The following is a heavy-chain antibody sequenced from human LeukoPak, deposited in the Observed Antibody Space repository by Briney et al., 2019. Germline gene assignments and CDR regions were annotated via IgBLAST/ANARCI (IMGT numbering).Heavy chain of an antibody. CDR2: INWNSDSI. CDR3: AKGYSSGWYLDAFDI. J-gene: IGHJ3*02. V-gene: IGHV3-9*01. Sequence: GGSLRLSCAVSGFTFDDYAMHWVRQVPGKGLEWVSGINWNSDSIGCADSVKGRFTTSRDNAKNSLYLQMNSLRAEDTALYYCAKGYSSGWYLDAFDIWGQGTMVTVSS. D-gene: IGHD6-19*01. CDR1: GFTFDDYA.